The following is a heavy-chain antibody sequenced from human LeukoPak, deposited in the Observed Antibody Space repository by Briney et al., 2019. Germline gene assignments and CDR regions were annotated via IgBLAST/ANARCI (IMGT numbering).Heavy chain of an antibody. Sequence: SVKVSCKASGGTFSSYAISWVRQAPGQGLEWVGGIIPIFGTANYAQKFQGRVTITADESTSTAYMELSSLRSEDTAVYYCAREYCSSTSCYTSHFDYWGQGTLVTVSS. CDR3: AREYCSSTSCYTSHFDY. J-gene: IGHJ4*02. CDR2: IIPIFGTA. D-gene: IGHD2-2*02. V-gene: IGHV1-69*13. CDR1: GGTFSSYA.